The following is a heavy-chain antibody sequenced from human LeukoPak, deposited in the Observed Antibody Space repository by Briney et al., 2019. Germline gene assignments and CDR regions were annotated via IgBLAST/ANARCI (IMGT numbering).Heavy chain of an antibody. CDR3: ARGDYGDYFDVFDY. CDR1: GDSVSSNSVA. D-gene: IGHD4-17*01. V-gene: IGHV6-1*01. J-gene: IGHJ4*02. Sequence: SQTLSLTCAISGDSVSSNSVAWNWNRQSPPRGLEWLGRTYYRSKWYNDYAVSVKSRITINPDTSKNQFSLQLNSVTPEDTAVYYCARGDYGDYFDVFDYWGQGTLVTVSS. CDR2: TYYRSKWYN.